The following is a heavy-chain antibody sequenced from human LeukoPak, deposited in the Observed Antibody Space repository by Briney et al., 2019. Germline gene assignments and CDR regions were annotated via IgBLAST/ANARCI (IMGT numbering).Heavy chain of an antibody. Sequence: GRSLRLSCAASGFTFGDYAMSWVRQAPGKGLEWVGFIRSKAYGGTTEYAASVKGRFTISRDDSKSIAYLQMNSLKTEDTAVYYCTRVVTMVRDQYNWFDPWGQGTLVTVSS. CDR3: TRVVTMVRDQYNWFDP. J-gene: IGHJ5*02. CDR2: IRSKAYGGTT. V-gene: IGHV3-49*04. D-gene: IGHD3-10*01. CDR1: GFTFGDYA.